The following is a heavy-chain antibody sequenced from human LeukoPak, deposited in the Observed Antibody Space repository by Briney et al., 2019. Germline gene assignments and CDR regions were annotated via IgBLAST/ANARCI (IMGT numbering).Heavy chain of an antibody. CDR3: ARANGMDV. Sequence: GGSLRLSCVASGFTFSSYSMKWVRQAPGKGLEWVSSISSSSSYIDYADSVKGRFTISRDNAKNSLYLQMKSLRDEDTAVYYCARANGMDVWGQGTTVTVSS. CDR1: GFTFSSYS. V-gene: IGHV3-21*01. CDR2: ISSSSSYI. J-gene: IGHJ6*02.